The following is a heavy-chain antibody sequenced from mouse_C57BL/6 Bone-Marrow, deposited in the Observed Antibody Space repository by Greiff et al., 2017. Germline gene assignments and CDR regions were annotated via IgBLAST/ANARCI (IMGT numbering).Heavy chain of an antibody. Sequence: QVQLKQPGAELVKPGASVKLSCKASGYTFTSYWMQWVKQRPGQGLEWIGEIDPSDSYTNYNQKFKGKATLTVDTSSSTAYMQLSSLTSEDSAVYYCARRGATVVATRDWFAYWGQGTLVTVSA. V-gene: IGHV1-50*01. D-gene: IGHD1-1*01. CDR1: GYTFTSYW. CDR2: IDPSDSYT. J-gene: IGHJ3*01. CDR3: ARRGATVVATRDWFAY.